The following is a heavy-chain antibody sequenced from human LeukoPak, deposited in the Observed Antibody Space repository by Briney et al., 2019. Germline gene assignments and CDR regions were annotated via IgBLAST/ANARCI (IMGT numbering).Heavy chain of an antibody. V-gene: IGHV5-51*01. CDR2: IYPGDSDT. J-gene: IGHJ4*02. D-gene: IGHD6-19*01. CDR1: GYSFTSYW. Sequence: GESLKISCKGSGYSFTSYWIGWVRQMLGKGLGWMGIIYPGDSDTRYSPSFQGQVTISADKSISTAYLQWSSLKASDTAMYYCARGRDSSGTRFDYWGQGTLVTVSS. CDR3: ARGRDSSGTRFDY.